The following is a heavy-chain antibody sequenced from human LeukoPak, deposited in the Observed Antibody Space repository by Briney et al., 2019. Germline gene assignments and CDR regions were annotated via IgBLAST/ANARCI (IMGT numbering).Heavy chain of an antibody. CDR1: GDSISSYY. V-gene: IGHV4-4*07. D-gene: IGHD3-10*01. CDR3: AVRYSGSGSYPYFFDY. CDR2: VYNSGST. Sequence: SETLSLTCSVSGDSISSYYWSWIRQPAREGLEWIGRVYNSGSTNYNPSLKSRVTMSVDTSKNQFSLNLNSVTAADTAVYYCAVRYSGSGSYPYFFDYWGQGTLVTVSS. J-gene: IGHJ4*02.